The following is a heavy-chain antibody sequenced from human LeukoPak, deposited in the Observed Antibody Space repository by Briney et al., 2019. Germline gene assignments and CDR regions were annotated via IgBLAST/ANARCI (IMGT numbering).Heavy chain of an antibody. Sequence: GGSLRLSCAATAFTFGNYAMNWVRQAPGKGLEWVSGLSGSGASTYYADSVKGRFTISRDNSKNTLYLQMNRLRAGDTAVYYCAKGSDRSGSYYLDYWGQGTLVTVSS. CDR3: AKGSDRSGSYYLDY. CDR1: AFTFGNYA. J-gene: IGHJ4*02. V-gene: IGHV3-23*01. D-gene: IGHD3-10*01. CDR2: LSGSGAST.